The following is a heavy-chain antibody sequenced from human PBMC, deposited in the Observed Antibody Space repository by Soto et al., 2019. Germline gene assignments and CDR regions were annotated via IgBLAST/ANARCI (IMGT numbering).Heavy chain of an antibody. CDR3: AKLGTSNYYYYGMDV. CDR1: GFTFSSYA. J-gene: IGHJ6*02. Sequence: GGSLRLSCAASGFTFSSYAMSWVRQAPGKGLEWVSAISGSGGSTYYADSVKGRFTISRDNSKNTLYLQMNSLRAEDTAVYYCAKLGTSNYYYYGMDVWGQGTTVTVSS. D-gene: IGHD3-16*01. CDR2: ISGSGGST. V-gene: IGHV3-23*01.